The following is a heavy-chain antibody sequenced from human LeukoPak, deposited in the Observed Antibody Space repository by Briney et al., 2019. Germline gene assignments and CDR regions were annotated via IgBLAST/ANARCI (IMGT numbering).Heavy chain of an antibody. CDR2: INHSGST. CDR1: GGSFSGYY. J-gene: IGHJ6*03. CDR3: ARRGHMDV. V-gene: IGHV4-34*01. Sequence: SETLSLTCAVYGGSFSGYYWGWIRQPPGKGLEWIGEINHSGSTNYNPSLKSRVTISVDTSKNQFSLKLSSVTAADTAVYHCARRGHMDVWGKGTTVTVSS.